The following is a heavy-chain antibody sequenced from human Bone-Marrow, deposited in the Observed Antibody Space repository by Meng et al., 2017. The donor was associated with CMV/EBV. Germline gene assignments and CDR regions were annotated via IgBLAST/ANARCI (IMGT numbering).Heavy chain of an antibody. CDR1: GFTFSGYW. Sequence: GESLKISCAASGFTFSGYWMTWVRQAPGKGLEWVANIKQDGSEKYYVDSVKGRFTMSRDNAKNSLYLEMNSLRAEDTAVYYCARDRWELLQPFDYWGQGTLVTVSS. D-gene: IGHD1-26*01. J-gene: IGHJ4*02. CDR3: ARDRWELLQPFDY. CDR2: IKQDGSEK. V-gene: IGHV3-7*01.